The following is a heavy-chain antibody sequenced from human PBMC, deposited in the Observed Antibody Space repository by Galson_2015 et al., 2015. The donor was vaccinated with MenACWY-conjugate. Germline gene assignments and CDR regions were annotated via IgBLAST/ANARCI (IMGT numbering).Heavy chain of an antibody. J-gene: IGHJ4*02. V-gene: IGHV3-7*03. Sequence: SLRLSCAVSGFTFSSYWMSWVRQAPGKGLEWVANIKQDGREKNYVDSVKGRFTISRDNAGNSVYLQMDSLRVEDTAVYYCARDTRGHFDYWGQGTPVTFSS. CDR3: ARDTRGHFDY. CDR2: IKQDGREK. CDR1: GFTFSSYW.